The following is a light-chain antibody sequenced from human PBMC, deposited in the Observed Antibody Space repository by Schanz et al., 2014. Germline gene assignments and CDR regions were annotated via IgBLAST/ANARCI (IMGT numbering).Light chain of an antibody. CDR2: LNSDGSH. CDR1: SGHTTYA. V-gene: IGLV4-69*01. J-gene: IGLJ3*02. CDR3: QTWGTGNPV. Sequence: QLVLTQSPSASASLGASVKLTCTLSSGHTTYAIAWHQQQPQRGPRYLIKLNSDGSHTKGDGIPDRFSGSSSGAERYLTISSLQSEDEADYYCQTWGTGNPVLGGGTKVTVL.